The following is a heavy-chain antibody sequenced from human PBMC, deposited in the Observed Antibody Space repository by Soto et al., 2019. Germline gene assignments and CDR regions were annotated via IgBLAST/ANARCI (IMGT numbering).Heavy chain of an antibody. Sequence: QVQLVQSGAELKKPGASVKVSCKASGDTYTTFDVSWLRQVPGQGLEWMGWSRVSNGDTNYAQKFQGRVTMTTDTSTGTVFMDLRTLRPDATALYYCARDYSSASGANFDLWGQGTLVTVSS. CDR2: SRVSNGDT. D-gene: IGHD6-19*01. CDR3: ARDYSSASGANFDL. J-gene: IGHJ4*02. CDR1: GDTYTTFD. V-gene: IGHV1-18*01.